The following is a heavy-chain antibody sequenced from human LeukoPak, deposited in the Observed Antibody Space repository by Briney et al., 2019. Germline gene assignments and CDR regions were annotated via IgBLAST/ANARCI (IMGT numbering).Heavy chain of an antibody. Sequence: GGSLRLSCAASGFIFDDYALHWVRQVPGKGREWVSLISGDGNYPYYRDSVKGRFTISRDNSKNSLYLHMSNLRSEDTAFYFCAKDLESGSGWNDPRFPAYWGQGTLVTVSS. CDR1: GFIFDDYA. V-gene: IGHV3-43*02. CDR3: AKDLESGSGWNDPRFPAY. D-gene: IGHD6-19*01. J-gene: IGHJ4*02. CDR2: ISGDGNYP.